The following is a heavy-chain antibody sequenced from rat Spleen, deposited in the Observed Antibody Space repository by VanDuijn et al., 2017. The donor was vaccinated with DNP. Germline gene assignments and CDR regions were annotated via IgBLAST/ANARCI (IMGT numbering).Heavy chain of an antibody. CDR3: ARWTRYFDY. V-gene: IGHV3-1*01. CDR2: ISYSGST. D-gene: IGHD1-7*01. Sequence: EVQLQESGSGLVKPSQSLSLTCSVTGYSITSNYWGWIRKFPGNKMEYIGHISYSGSTNYNPALKSRISITRDTSKNHFFLHLNSVTTEDTATYYCARWTRYFDYWGQGAMVTVSS. CDR1: GYSITSNY. J-gene: IGHJ2*01.